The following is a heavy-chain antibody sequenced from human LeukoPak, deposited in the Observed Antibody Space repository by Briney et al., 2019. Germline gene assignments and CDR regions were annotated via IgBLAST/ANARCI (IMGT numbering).Heavy chain of an antibody. CDR2: ISYDGSNK. D-gene: IGHD2-8*01. Sequence: GGSLRLSCAASGFTFSSYGMHWVRQAPGKGLEWVAVISYDGSNKYHADSVKGRFTISRDNSKNTLYLQMNSLRAEDTAVYYCAKDLVYALDYWGQGTLVTVSS. CDR1: GFTFSSYG. CDR3: AKDLVYALDY. J-gene: IGHJ4*02. V-gene: IGHV3-30*18.